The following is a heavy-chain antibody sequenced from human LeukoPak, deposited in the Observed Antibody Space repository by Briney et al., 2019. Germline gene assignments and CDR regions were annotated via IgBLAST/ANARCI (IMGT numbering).Heavy chain of an antibody. J-gene: IGHJ5*02. CDR2: INPNSGGT. V-gene: IGHV1-2*02. D-gene: IGHD1-1*01. CDR3: ARDKLERPNWFDP. Sequence: ASVKVSCKASGYTFTTYYMHWVRQAPGQGLEWMGWINPNSGGTNYAQKFQGRVTMTRDTSISTAYMELSRLRSDDTAVYYCARDKLERPNWFDPWGQETLVTVSS. CDR1: GYTFTTYY.